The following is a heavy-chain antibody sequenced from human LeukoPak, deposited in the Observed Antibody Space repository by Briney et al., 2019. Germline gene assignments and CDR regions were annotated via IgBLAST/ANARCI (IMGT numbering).Heavy chain of an antibody. CDR2: INHSGST. V-gene: IGHV4-34*01. Sequence: PSETLSLTCAVWGVSFSGYYWIWLPQPPGKGLEGVGEINHSGSTNYHPTLKSRVTISVDTSKYQFSLTLSSVTAADTAVYYCARGGPSPASFDYWGQGTLVTVSS. CDR3: ARGGPSPASFDY. CDR1: GVSFSGYY. D-gene: IGHD2-2*01. J-gene: IGHJ4*02.